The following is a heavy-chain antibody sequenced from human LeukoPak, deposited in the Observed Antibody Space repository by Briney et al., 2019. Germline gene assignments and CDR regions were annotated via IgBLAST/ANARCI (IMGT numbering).Heavy chain of an antibody. CDR3: AKKGGAIWARGYYYYMDV. J-gene: IGHJ6*03. Sequence: GGSLRLSCAASGFTFSSYGMHWVRQAPGKGLEWVAFIRYDASNKYYADSVKGRFTISRDNSKNTLYLQINSLRAEDTAVYYCAKKGGAIWARGYYYYMDVWGKGTTVTVSS. V-gene: IGHV3-30*02. D-gene: IGHD3-16*01. CDR1: GFTFSSYG. CDR2: IRYDASNK.